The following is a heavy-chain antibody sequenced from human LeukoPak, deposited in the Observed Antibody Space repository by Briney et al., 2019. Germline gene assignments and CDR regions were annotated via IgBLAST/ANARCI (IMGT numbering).Heavy chain of an antibody. CDR2: IDPSDSYT. V-gene: IGHV5-10-1*01. J-gene: IGHJ4*02. CDR3: ASQRITMVRGVPDD. D-gene: IGHD3-10*01. CDR1: GYSITSYW. Sequence: GESLKISCKGSGYSITSYWISWVRQMPGKGLEWMGRIDPSDSYTNYSPSFQGHVTISADKSISTAYLQWSSLKASDTAMYYCASQRITMVRGVPDDWGQGTLVTVSS.